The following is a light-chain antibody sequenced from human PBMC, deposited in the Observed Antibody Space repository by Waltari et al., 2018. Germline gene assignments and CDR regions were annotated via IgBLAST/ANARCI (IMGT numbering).Light chain of an antibody. CDR3: SSYTSSSTLV. Sequence: QSALTQPASVSGSPGQSITISCTGTSSDVGGYNYVSWYQQHPGKAPKLMIYEVSNRPSGVLNPFAGSRSGNTASLTISGLQAEDEADYYCSSYTSSSTLVFGTGTKVTVL. CDR2: EVS. V-gene: IGLV2-14*01. J-gene: IGLJ1*01. CDR1: SSDVGGYNY.